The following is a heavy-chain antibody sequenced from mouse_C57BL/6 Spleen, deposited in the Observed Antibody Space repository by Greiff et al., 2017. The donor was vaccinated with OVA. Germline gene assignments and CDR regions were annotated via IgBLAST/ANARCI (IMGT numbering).Heavy chain of an antibody. CDR2: INPSNGGT. J-gene: IGHJ3*01. D-gene: IGHD4-1*01. Sequence: QVQLQQPGTERGKPGASVKLSCKASGYTFTSYWLHWVKQRPGQGLEWIGNINPSNGGTNYNEKFKSKATLTVDKSSSTAYMQLSSLTSEDSAVYYCARGLGRDWFAYWGQGTLVTVSA. CDR3: ARGLGRDWFAY. V-gene: IGHV1-53*01. CDR1: GYTFTSYW.